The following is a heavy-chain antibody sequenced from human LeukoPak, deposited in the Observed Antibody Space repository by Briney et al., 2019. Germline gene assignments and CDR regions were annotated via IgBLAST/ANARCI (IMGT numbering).Heavy chain of an antibody. D-gene: IGHD3-22*01. J-gene: IGHJ4*02. Sequence: GGSLRLSCAASGFTFSTYWMSWVRQAPGKGLEWVANIKEDGSEKYYGDSVKGRFTISRDNAKNSLYLEMNSLRVEDTAVYYCARDSSGYQWGQGTLVTLSS. CDR1: GFTFSTYW. V-gene: IGHV3-7*01. CDR2: IKEDGSEK. CDR3: ARDSSGYQ.